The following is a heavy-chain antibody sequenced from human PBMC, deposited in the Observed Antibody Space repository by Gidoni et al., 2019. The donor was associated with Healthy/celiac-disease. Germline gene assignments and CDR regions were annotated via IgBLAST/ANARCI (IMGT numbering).Heavy chain of an antibody. J-gene: IGHJ5*02. D-gene: IGHD1-26*01. CDR2: ISGSGGST. Sequence: EVQLLESGGGLVQPGGSLRGSGEASGFTFSSYAMSWVRQAPGKGLEGVSAISGSGGSTYYADSVKGRFTISRDNSKNTLYLQMNSLRAEDTAVYYCAKATDLGSSWGQGTLVTVSS. CDR3: AKATDLGSS. CDR1: GFTFSSYA. V-gene: IGHV3-23*01.